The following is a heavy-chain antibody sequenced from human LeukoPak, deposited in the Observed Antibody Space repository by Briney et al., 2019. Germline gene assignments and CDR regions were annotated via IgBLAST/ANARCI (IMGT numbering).Heavy chain of an antibody. V-gene: IGHV3-7*01. CDR3: ARDGTFIAAVGYSSGWYGGGSYYFDY. Sequence: GGSLRLSCAASGFTFSSYWMSWVRQAPGKGLEWVANIKQDGSEKYYVDSVKGRFTISRDNAKNSLYLQMNSLRAEDTAAYYCARDGTFIAAVGYSSGWYGGGSYYFDYWGQGTLVTVSS. D-gene: IGHD6-19*01. CDR1: GFTFSSYW. J-gene: IGHJ4*02. CDR2: IKQDGSEK.